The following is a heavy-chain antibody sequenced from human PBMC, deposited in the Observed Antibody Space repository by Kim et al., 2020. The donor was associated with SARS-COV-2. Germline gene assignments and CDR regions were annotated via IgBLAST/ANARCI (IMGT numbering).Heavy chain of an antibody. CDR3: ARDRPNRGSYYPGGYYGMDV. J-gene: IGHJ6*02. V-gene: IGHV3-30*04. CDR1: GFTFSSYA. CDR2: ISYDGSNK. D-gene: IGHD1-26*01. Sequence: GGSLRLSCAASGFTFSSYAMHWVRQAPGKGLEWVAVISYDGSNKYYVDSVKGRFTIPRDNSKNTLYLQMNSLRAEDTAVYYCARDRPNRGSYYPGGYYGMDVWGQGTTVTVSS.